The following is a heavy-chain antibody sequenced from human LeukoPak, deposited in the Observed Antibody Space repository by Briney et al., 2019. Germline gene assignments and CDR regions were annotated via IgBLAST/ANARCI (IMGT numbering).Heavy chain of an antibody. V-gene: IGHV1-18*01. CDR3: ARDLKYNILTGYRSSFGFDP. Sequence: ASVKVSCKASGYTFTSYGISWVRQAPGQGLEWMGWISAYNGNTNYAQKLQGRVTMTTDTSTSTAYMELRSLRSDDTAVYYCARDLKYNILTGYRSSFGFDPWGQGTMVTVSS. J-gene: IGHJ5*02. D-gene: IGHD3-9*01. CDR1: GYTFTSYG. CDR2: ISAYNGNT.